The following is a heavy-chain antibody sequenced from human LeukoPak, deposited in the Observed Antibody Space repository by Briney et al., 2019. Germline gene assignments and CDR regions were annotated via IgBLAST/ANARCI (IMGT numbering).Heavy chain of an antibody. Sequence: GGSLRLSCAASGFTFSSYAMSWVSQAPGKGLEWVAVISYDGSNKYYADSVKGRFTISRDNSKNTLYLQMNSLRAEDTAVYYCARGGVAAAAKGEYFDYWGQGTLVTVSS. V-gene: IGHV3-30-3*01. CDR1: GFTFSSYA. J-gene: IGHJ4*02. D-gene: IGHD6-13*01. CDR2: ISYDGSNK. CDR3: ARGGVAAAAKGEYFDY.